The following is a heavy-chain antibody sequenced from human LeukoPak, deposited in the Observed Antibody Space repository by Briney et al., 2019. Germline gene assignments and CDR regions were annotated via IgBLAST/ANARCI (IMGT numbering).Heavy chain of an antibody. D-gene: IGHD3-3*01. Sequence: ASVKVSFKASGYTFTSYGISWVRQAPGQGLEWMGWISAYNGNTNYAQKLQGRVTMTTDTSTSTAYMELRSLRSDDTAVYYCAKLVTIFGVVTDYYFDYWGQGTLVTVSS. J-gene: IGHJ4*02. V-gene: IGHV1-18*01. CDR1: GYTFTSYG. CDR2: ISAYNGNT. CDR3: AKLVTIFGVVTDYYFDY.